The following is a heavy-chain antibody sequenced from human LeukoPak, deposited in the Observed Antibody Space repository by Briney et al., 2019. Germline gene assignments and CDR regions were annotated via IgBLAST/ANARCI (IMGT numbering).Heavy chain of an antibody. J-gene: IGHJ3*02. D-gene: IGHD5-18*01. CDR3: ARGGGGYSSGTPDSFDI. Sequence: PGESLRLSCAASGFTFSSYSMNWVRQAPGKGLEWVSSVSSSSNYIYYADSVKGRFTISRDNAKNSLYLQVNSLRAEDTAVYFCARGGGGYSSGTPDSFDIWGQGTMVTVSS. CDR2: VSSSSNYI. V-gene: IGHV3-21*01. CDR1: GFTFSSYS.